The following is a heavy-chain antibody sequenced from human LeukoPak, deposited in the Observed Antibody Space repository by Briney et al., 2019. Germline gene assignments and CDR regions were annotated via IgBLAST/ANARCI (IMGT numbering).Heavy chain of an antibody. CDR3: ARLVSSLSAFDI. CDR1: GGFISSYY. J-gene: IGHJ3*02. CDR2: IYYSGST. V-gene: IGHV4-59*08. D-gene: IGHD1-14*01. Sequence: SETLSLTCTVSGGFISSYYWSWIRQPPGKGLEWIGYIYYSGSTNYNPSLKSRVTISVDTSKNQFSLKLSFVAAADTAVYYCARLVSSLSAFDIWGQGTMVTVSS.